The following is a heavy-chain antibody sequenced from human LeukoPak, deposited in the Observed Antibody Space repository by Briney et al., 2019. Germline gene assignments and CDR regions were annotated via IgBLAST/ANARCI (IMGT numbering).Heavy chain of an antibody. CDR3: ARVYDYGDPIPSDY. CDR2: INPSSGDT. J-gene: IGHJ4*02. CDR1: GYTFTGYY. V-gene: IGHV1-2*02. Sequence: ASVKVSCKASGYTFTGYYMHWLRQAPGQGLERMGRINPSSGDTNYAQKFQGRVTMTRDTSINTAYMELSSLRSDDTAVYYCARVYDYGDPIPSDYWGQGTLVTVSS. D-gene: IGHD4-17*01.